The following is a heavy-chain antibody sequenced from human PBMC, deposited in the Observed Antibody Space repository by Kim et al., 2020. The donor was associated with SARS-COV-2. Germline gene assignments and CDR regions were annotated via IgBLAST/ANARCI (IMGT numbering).Heavy chain of an antibody. J-gene: IGHJ4*02. Sequence: GGSLRLSCAASGFTFSSYEMNWVRQAPGKGLEWVSYISSGSTIYYADSVKGRFTISRDNAKNSLYLQMNSLRAEDTAVYYCARGAARPPLGYWGQGTLVTVSS. V-gene: IGHV3-48*03. CDR2: ISSGSTI. CDR3: ARGAARPPLGY. CDR1: GFTFSSYE. D-gene: IGHD6-6*01.